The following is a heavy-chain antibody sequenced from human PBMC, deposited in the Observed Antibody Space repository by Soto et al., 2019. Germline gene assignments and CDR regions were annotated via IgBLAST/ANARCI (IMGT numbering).Heavy chain of an antibody. CDR2: IYYLSDSGTT. V-gene: IGHV4-31*03. CDR3: ARGTATRVDF. D-gene: IGHD1-26*01. CDR1: GGSINSGGYY. J-gene: IGHJ4*01. Sequence: SETLSLTCTVSGGSINSGGYYWSWIRQPPGKGLEWIGYIYYLSDSGTTFYRLSLKSRITISGDTSNNQFSLNLDSVTAADSAVYYCARGTATRVDFWGHGTLVTVSS.